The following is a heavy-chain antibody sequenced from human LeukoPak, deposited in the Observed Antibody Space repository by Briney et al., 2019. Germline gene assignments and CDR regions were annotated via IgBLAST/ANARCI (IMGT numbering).Heavy chain of an antibody. CDR3: ARSPDILTGENFDY. V-gene: IGHV1-2*02. D-gene: IGHD3-9*01. Sequence: ASLKVSCKASGYTFTDYYMHWVRQAPGQGLEWMGWINPNSGGTNYAQKFYARVTMTRDTSISTAYMELSRLRSDDTAVFYCARSPDILTGENFDYWGQGTLVTVSS. CDR1: GYTFTDYY. J-gene: IGHJ4*02. CDR2: INPNSGGT.